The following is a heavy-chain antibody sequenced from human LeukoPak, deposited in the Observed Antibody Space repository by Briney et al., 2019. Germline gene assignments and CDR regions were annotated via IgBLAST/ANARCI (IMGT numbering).Heavy chain of an antibody. CDR1: GGSINSGGYY. D-gene: IGHD3-22*01. CDR3: ARGYDDGSGYGWFDP. J-gene: IGHJ5*02. CDR2: IYSSGTT. V-gene: IGHV4-31*03. Sequence: PSETLSLTCTVSGGSINSGGYYWTWIRQHPGRGLEWIGYIYSSGTTYYNPSLKSRVSISGDTSKNQFSLKLSSVTAADTAVYSCARGYDDGSGYGWFDPWGQGTLVTVSS.